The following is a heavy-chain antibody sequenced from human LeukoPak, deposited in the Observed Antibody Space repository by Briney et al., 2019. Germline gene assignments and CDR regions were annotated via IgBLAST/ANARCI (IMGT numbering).Heavy chain of an antibody. CDR1: GFIFSAYW. J-gene: IGHJ4*02. CDR2: INEDGGAG. D-gene: IGHD3-16*01. CDR3: AKGGNASSEVES. V-gene: IGHV3-7*01. Sequence: PGGSLRLSCAASGFIFSAYWMSWVRQAPGKGLEWVANINEDGGAGYYVDSVKGRFTISRDNAKNSLYLQMNSLRGEDTAMYYCAKGGNASSEVESWGQGTMVTVSS.